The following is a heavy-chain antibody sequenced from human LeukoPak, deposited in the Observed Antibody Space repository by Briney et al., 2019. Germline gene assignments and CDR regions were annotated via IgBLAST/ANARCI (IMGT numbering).Heavy chain of an antibody. Sequence: GGSLRLSCAASGFTFSSYAMHWVRQAPGKGLEWVAVISYDGSNKYYADSVKGRFTISRDNSKNTLYLQMNSLRAEDTAVYYCARDWLVVGAHLDYWGQGTLVTVSS. CDR3: ARDWLVVGAHLDY. CDR2: ISYDGSNK. V-gene: IGHV3-30-3*01. J-gene: IGHJ4*02. D-gene: IGHD1-26*01. CDR1: GFTFSSYA.